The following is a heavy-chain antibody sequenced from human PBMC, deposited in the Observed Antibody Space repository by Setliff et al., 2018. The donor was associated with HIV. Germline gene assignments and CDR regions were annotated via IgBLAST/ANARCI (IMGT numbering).Heavy chain of an antibody. Sequence: SETLSLTCAVYGGSLSGYHWSWIRQSPEKGLEWIGEINHSGSTNYNPSLKSRVTMSVDTSKNQFSLKLSSVTAADTAVYYCARERLTFGEFANWFDPWGQGTLVTVSS. CDR1: GGSLSGYH. V-gene: IGHV4-34*01. J-gene: IGHJ5*02. D-gene: IGHD3-10*01. CDR3: ARERLTFGEFANWFDP. CDR2: INHSGST.